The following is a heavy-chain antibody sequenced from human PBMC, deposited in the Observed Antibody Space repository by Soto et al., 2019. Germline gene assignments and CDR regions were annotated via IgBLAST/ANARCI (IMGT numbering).Heavy chain of an antibody. D-gene: IGHD3-22*01. CDR1: GYSLTDGLS. V-gene: IGHV1-24*01. CDR3: ATEGYYDRSGYSWFDP. J-gene: IGHJ5*02. Sequence: ASVKVSCKVSGYSLTDGLSIHWVRQAPGKGLEWMGGFDPEDGETIYAQKFQGRVTMTEDTSTDTAYMELSSLRSEDTAVYYCATEGYYDRSGYSWFDPWGQGTLVTVSS. CDR2: FDPEDGET.